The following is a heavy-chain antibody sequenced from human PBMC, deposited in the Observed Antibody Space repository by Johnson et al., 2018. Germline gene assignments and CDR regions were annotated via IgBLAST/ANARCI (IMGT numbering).Heavy chain of an antibody. CDR1: GFSFSGSP. J-gene: IGHJ1*01. CDR2: IRSKANNYAI. V-gene: IGHV3-73*02. D-gene: IGHD1-26*01. CDR3: TRSDYSGTYFS. Sequence: EVQLVESGGGLVQXGGSLKLSCAASGFSFSGSPMHWVRQASGKGLEWVGRIRSKANNYAIAYGASVKGRFTISRDDSKNTAYLQMNSLKTEDTAVYYCTRSDYSGTYFSWGQGTRVTVSS.